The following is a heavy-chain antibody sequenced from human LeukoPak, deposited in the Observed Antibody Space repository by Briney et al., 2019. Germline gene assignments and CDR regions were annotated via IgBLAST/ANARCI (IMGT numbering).Heavy chain of an antibody. CDR1: GYRFISYW. D-gene: IGHD3-22*01. Sequence: GESLKISCKGSGYRFISYWIGWVRQMPGKGLEWVGLIYPGEFDIRYSPSFQGQVTISADKSISTAYLQWKSLKASDTAMYYCARHAFHNDNSDYYFAHWGQGTLVTVSS. J-gene: IGHJ4*02. CDR2: IYPGEFDI. V-gene: IGHV5-51*01. CDR3: ARHAFHNDNSDYYFAH.